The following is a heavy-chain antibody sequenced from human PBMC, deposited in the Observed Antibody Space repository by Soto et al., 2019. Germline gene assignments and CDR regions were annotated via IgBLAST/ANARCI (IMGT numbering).Heavy chain of an antibody. Sequence: SETLSLTCTVSGGSISSGGYYWSWIRQHPGKGLEWIGYIYYSGSTYYNPSLKSRVTISVDTSKNQFSLKLSSVTAADTAVYYCARDFAGSSTHYGMDFWGKGTTVTVAS. D-gene: IGHD6-6*01. CDR3: ARDFAGSSTHYGMDF. V-gene: IGHV4-31*03. J-gene: IGHJ6*04. CDR1: GGSISSGGYY. CDR2: IYYSGST.